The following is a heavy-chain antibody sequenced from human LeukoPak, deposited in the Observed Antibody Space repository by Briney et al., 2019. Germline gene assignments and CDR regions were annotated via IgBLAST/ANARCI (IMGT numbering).Heavy chain of an antibody. CDR2: IYHSGST. CDR3: ARDGEMATIENYFDY. J-gene: IGHJ4*02. V-gene: IGHV4-4*02. CDR1: GGSISSSNW. D-gene: IGHD5-24*01. Sequence: NPSETLSLTCAVSGGSISSSNWWSWVRQPPGKGLEWIGEIYHSGSTNYNPSLKSRVTILVDTSKNQFSLKLSSVTAADTAVYYCARDGEMATIENYFDYWAQGALVTVSS.